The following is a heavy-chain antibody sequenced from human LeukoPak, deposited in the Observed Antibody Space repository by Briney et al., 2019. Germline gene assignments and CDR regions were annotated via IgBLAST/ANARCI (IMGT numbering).Heavy chain of an antibody. CDR3: ARGPELERFDY. J-gene: IGHJ4*02. CDR2: IIPTFGTA. V-gene: IGHV1-69*05. CDR1: GGTFSSYA. D-gene: IGHD1-1*01. Sequence: GASVTVSCKASGGTFSSYAISWVRQAPGQGLEWMGGIIPTFGTANYAQKFQGRVTITTDESTSTAYMELSSLRSEDTAVYYCARGPELERFDYWGQGTLVTVSS.